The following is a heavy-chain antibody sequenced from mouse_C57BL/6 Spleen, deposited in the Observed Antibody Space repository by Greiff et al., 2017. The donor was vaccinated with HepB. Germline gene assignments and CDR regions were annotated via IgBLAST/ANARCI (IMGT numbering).Heavy chain of an antibody. CDR3: DSPRGSSSFAY. V-gene: IGHV2-2*01. Sequence: QVQLKESGPGLVQPSQSLSITCTVSGFSLTSYGVHWVRQSPGKGLEWLGVIWSGGSTDYNAAFISRLSISKDNSKSQVFFKMNSLQADANSRYCCDSPRGSSSFAYWGQGTLGTVSA. CDR2: IWSGGST. CDR1: GFSLTSYG. D-gene: IGHD1-1*01. J-gene: IGHJ3*01.